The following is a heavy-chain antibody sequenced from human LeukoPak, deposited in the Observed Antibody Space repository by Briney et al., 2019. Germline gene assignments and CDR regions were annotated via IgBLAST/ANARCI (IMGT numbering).Heavy chain of an antibody. D-gene: IGHD1-1*01. Sequence: PGRSLRLSCAASGFTFSSYGMHWVRQAPGKGLEWVAVIWYDGSNKYYADSVKGRFTNSRDNSKNTLYLQMNSPRAEDTAVYYCARGRYNWNDGGFDYWGQGTLVTVSS. CDR2: IWYDGSNK. V-gene: IGHV3-33*01. CDR1: GFTFSSYG. CDR3: ARGRYNWNDGGFDY. J-gene: IGHJ4*02.